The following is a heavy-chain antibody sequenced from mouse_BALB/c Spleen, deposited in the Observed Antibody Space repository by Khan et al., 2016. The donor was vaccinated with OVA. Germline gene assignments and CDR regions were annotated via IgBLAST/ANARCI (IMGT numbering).Heavy chain of an antibody. CDR1: GYSITSNYA. V-gene: IGHV3-2*02. Sequence: EVQLQESGPGLVKPSQSLSLTCTVTGYSITSNYAWNWIRQLPGNKLEWMGYISYSGSTSYTPSLKSRISITRDTSKNQFFMQLNSVTTEDAATYYCARGNYYGYAMDYWGQGTSVTVSS. J-gene: IGHJ4*01. D-gene: IGHD1-1*01. CDR2: ISYSGST. CDR3: ARGNYYGYAMDY.